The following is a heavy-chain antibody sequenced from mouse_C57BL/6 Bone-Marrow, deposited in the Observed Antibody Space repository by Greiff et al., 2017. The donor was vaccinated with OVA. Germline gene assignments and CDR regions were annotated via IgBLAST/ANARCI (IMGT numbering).Heavy chain of an antibody. CDR1: GYTFTSYW. CDR3: ASGTAQADFDY. Sequence: VQLLQPGAELVKPGASVKLSCKASGYTFTSYWMHWVKQRPGRGLEWIGRIDPKSGGTKYNEKFKGKATLTADKPSSTAYMQLSSLTSGDSAVSFCASGTAQADFDYWGQGTTVTVSS. CDR2: IDPKSGGT. D-gene: IGHD3-2*02. V-gene: IGHV1-72*01. J-gene: IGHJ2*01.